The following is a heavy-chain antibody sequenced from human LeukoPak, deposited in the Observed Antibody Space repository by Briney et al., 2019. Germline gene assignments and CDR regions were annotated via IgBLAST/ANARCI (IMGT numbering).Heavy chain of an antibody. V-gene: IGHV4-34*01. J-gene: IGHJ5*02. CDR1: GGSFSGYY. CDR2: INHSGST. D-gene: IGHD2-15*01. Sequence: SETLSLTCAVYGGSFSGYYWSWIRQPPGKGLEWIGEINHSGSTNYNPSLKSRVTISVDTSKNQFSLKLSSVTAADTAVYYCARDEYCSGGSCYGNWFDPWGQGTLVTVSS. CDR3: ARDEYCSGGSCYGNWFDP.